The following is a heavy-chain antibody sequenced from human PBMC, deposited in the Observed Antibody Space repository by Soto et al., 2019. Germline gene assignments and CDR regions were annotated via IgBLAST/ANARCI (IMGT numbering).Heavy chain of an antibody. Sequence: QMQLVQSGPEVKKPGTPVKVSCKASGFTFTSSAVQWVRQARGQRLEWIGWIGVGSGNRHYAQKFQERVTITRDMSTNTAYMELSSLRSEDTAVYYCAALGVNFDHWGQGTLVTVSS. J-gene: IGHJ4*02. CDR2: IGVGSGNR. D-gene: IGHD2-8*01. CDR3: AALGVNFDH. CDR1: GFTFTSSA. V-gene: IGHV1-58*01.